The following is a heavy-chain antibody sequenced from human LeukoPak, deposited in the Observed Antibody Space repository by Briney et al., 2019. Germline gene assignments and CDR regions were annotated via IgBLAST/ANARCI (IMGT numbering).Heavy chain of an antibody. Sequence: SETLSLTCTVSGGFISSYYWSWIRQPPGKGLEWIGYIYYTGSTNYNPSLKSRVSVDTSKNQFSLKLSSVTAADTAVYYCARGNSGSYYGFDYWGQGTLVTVSS. CDR3: ARGNSGSYYGFDY. D-gene: IGHD1-26*01. CDR2: IYYTGST. J-gene: IGHJ4*02. V-gene: IGHV4-59*01. CDR1: GGFISSYY.